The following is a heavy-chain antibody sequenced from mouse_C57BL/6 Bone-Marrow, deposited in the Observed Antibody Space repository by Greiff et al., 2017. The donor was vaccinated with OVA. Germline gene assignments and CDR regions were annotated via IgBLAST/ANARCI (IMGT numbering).Heavy chain of an antibody. CDR1: GYAFSSSW. D-gene: IGHD1-1*01. CDR3: ARSRYYGSRAFDY. CDR2: IYPGDGDT. V-gene: IGHV1-82*01. J-gene: IGHJ2*01. Sequence: VQGVESGPELVKPGASVKISCKASGYAFSSSWMNWVKQRPGKGLEWIGRIYPGDGDTNYNGKFKGKATLTADKSSSTAYMQLSSLTSEDSAVYFCARSRYYGSRAFDYWGQGTTLTVSS.